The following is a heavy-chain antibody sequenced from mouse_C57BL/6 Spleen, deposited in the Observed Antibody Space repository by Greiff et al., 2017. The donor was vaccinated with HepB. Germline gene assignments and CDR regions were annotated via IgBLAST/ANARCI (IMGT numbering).Heavy chain of an antibody. V-gene: IGHV5-9*01. CDR1: GFTFSSYT. J-gene: IGHJ1*03. D-gene: IGHD2-5*01. CDR3: ARQGYYSNYDGWYFDV. CDR2: ISGGGGNT. Sequence: EVKLVESGGGLVKPGGSLKLSCAASGFTFSSYTMSWVRQTPEKRLEWVATISGGGGNTYYPDSVKGRFTISRDNAKNTLYLQMSSLRSEDTALYYCARQGYYSNYDGWYFDVWGTGTTVTVSS.